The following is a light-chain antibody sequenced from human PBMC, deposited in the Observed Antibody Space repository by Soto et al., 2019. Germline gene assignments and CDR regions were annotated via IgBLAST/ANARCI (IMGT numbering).Light chain of an antibody. Sequence: QSALTQPASVSGSPGQSITISCTGTSSDVGGYNYVSWYQQHPDKAPKLMIYDVSNRPSGVSNRFSGSKSGNTASLTISGLQAEDEADYYCGSYTSSSTYVFGTGTKVTV. CDR3: GSYTSSSTYV. CDR2: DVS. CDR1: SSDVGGYNY. J-gene: IGLJ1*01. V-gene: IGLV2-14*01.